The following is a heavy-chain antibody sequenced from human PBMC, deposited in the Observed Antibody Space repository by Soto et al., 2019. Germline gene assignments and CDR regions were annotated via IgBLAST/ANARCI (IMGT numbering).Heavy chain of an antibody. V-gene: IGHV4-34*01. Sequence: SETLCLTCAVYGGSFSGYYWSWIRQPPGKGLEWIGEINHSGSTNYNPSLKSRVTISVDTSKNQFSLKLSSVTAADTAVYYCARGLYYYFRSRYYPGGMHVPGPATTLTVSS. CDR1: GGSFSGYY. CDR2: INHSGST. D-gene: IGHD3-3*01. CDR3: ARGLYYYFRSRYYPGGMHV. J-gene: IGHJ6*02.